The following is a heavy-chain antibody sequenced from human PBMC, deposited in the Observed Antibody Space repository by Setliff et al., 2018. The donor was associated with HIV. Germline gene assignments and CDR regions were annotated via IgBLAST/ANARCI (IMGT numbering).Heavy chain of an antibody. D-gene: IGHD4-4*01. Sequence: ASVKVSCKASGYTFSNYDINWVRQATGQGLEWVGWMNPNSGNTGYAQKFQGRVTLTRNTSISTAYMELSSLRSEDTAVYSCARVATVSHPGDYFDYWGQGALVTVSS. V-gene: IGHV1-8*01. J-gene: IGHJ4*02. CDR3: ARVATVSHPGDYFDY. CDR2: MNPNSGNT. CDR1: GYTFSNYD.